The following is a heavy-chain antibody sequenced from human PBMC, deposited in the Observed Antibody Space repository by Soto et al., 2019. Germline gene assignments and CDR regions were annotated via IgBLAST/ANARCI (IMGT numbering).Heavy chain of an antibody. CDR2: FDPEDGET. CDR1: GYTLTELS. D-gene: IGHD4-17*01. Sequence: ASVKVSCKVSGYTLTELSRHWVRQAPGKGLEWMGGFDPEDGETIYAQKFQGRVTMTEDTSTDTAYMELSSLRSEDTAVYYCATGSDYGDYDPFDYWGQGTLVTVSS. V-gene: IGHV1-24*01. CDR3: ATGSDYGDYDPFDY. J-gene: IGHJ4*02.